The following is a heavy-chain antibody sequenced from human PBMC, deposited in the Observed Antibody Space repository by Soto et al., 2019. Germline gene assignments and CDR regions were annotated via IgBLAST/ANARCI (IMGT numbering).Heavy chain of an antibody. CDR3: ARHPQDLNLEY. V-gene: IGHV4-39*01. CDR2: IFYSGST. Sequence: SETLSLTCTVSGVSISGSFYYWAWIRQPPGKGLEWIGSIFYSGSTFYNPSLKSRVTISADTSKNQFSLNLNSVTAADTAVYYCARHPQDLNLEYWGQGILVTVSS. J-gene: IGHJ4*02. CDR1: GVSISGSFYY.